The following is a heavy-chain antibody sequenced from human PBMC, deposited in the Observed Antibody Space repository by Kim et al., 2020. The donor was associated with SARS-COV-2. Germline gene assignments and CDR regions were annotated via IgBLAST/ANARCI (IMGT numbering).Heavy chain of an antibody. Sequence: SETLSLTCTVSGGSISSYYWSWIRQPPGKGLEWIGYIYYSGSTNYNPSLKSRVTISVDTSKNQFSLKLSSVTAADTAVYYCARAADSSGPLDAFDIWGQGTMVTVSS. CDR3: ARAADSSGPLDAFDI. J-gene: IGHJ3*02. D-gene: IGHD3-22*01. CDR2: IYYSGST. CDR1: GGSISSYY. V-gene: IGHV4-59*01.